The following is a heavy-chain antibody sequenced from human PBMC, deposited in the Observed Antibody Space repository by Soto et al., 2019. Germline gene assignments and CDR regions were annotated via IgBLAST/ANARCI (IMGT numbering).Heavy chain of an antibody. CDR2: ISSSGTTI. V-gene: IGHV3-11*01. CDR3: ARERLRTGDY. CDR1: GFTFSYYY. J-gene: IGHJ4*02. Sequence: GFLKLSCAISGFTFSYYYMSWIRQAPGKGLEWVSYISSSGTTIYHADSVKGRFTISRDNAKNSLYLQMNSLRAEDTAVYYCARERLRTGDYWGQGTLVTVSS. D-gene: IGHD3-3*01.